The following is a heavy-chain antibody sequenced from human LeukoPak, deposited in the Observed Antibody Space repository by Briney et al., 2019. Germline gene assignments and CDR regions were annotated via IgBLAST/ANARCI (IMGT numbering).Heavy chain of an antibody. V-gene: IGHV3-48*03. CDR2: ISSIGSTI. CDR1: GFTFSSYE. Sequence: GGSLRLSCAASGFTFSSYEMNWVRQAPGRGLEWVSYISSIGSTIHYADSVKGRFTISRDNAKNSLYLQMNSLRAEDTAVYYCARDQGSMVRGVIGRSSDYYYYYYMDVWGKGTTVTVSS. CDR3: ARDQGSMVRGVIGRSSDYYYYYYMDV. J-gene: IGHJ6*03. D-gene: IGHD3-10*01.